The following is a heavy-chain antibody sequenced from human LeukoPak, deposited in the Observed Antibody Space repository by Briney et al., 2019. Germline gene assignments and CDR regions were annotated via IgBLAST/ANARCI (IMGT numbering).Heavy chain of an antibody. V-gene: IGHV3-11*01. Sequence: GGSLRLSCAASGFTISDYYMSCIRQAPGKGLEWVSYISSSGSTIYYADSVKGRFTISRDNAKNSLYLQMNSLRAEDTAVYYCARIQGYYDSSGYHGPFYYWGQGTLVTVSS. D-gene: IGHD3-22*01. CDR2: ISSSGSTI. CDR3: ARIQGYYDSSGYHGPFYY. CDR1: GFTISDYY. J-gene: IGHJ4*02.